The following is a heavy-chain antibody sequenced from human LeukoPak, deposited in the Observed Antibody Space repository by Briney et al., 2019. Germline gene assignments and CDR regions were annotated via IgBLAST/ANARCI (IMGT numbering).Heavy chain of an antibody. Sequence: GGSLRLSCAASGFTFSNYAMSWVRQAPRVGLEWVSGISDSGVGTYYADSVKGRFTISRDNSKNTLYLQMSSLRAEDTAVYYCAKCTTWNTHYPIDYWGQGTLVSVSS. CDR2: ISDSGVGT. J-gene: IGHJ4*02. CDR1: GFTFSNYA. V-gene: IGHV3-23*01. CDR3: AKCTTWNTHYPIDY. D-gene: IGHD4-17*01.